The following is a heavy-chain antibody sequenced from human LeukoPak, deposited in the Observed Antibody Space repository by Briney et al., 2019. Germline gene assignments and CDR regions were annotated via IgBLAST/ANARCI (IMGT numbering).Heavy chain of an antibody. CDR1: GFTFTSSA. D-gene: IGHD3-10*01. CDR2: IVVGSGNT. J-gene: IGHJ6*02. CDR3: ARTMVRGVMPYYYYYGMYV. V-gene: IGHV1-58*01. Sequence: SVKVSCKASGFTFTSSAVQWVRQARGQRLEWIGWIVVGSGNTNYAQKFQGRVTITADESTSTAYMELSSLRSEDTAVYYCARTMVRGVMPYYYYYGMYVWGQGTTATVSS.